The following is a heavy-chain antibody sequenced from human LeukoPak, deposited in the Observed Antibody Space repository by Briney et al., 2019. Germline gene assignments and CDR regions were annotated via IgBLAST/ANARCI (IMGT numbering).Heavy chain of an antibody. D-gene: IGHD5-24*01. CDR3: ARVIDAGAFDI. CDR1: GGSFSGYY. CDR2: INHSGST. Sequence: SETLSLTCAVYGGSFSGYYWSWIRQPPGKGLEWVGEINHSGSTNYNPSLKSRVTISVDTSKNQFSLKLSSVTAADTAVYYCARVIDAGAFDIWGQGTMVTVSS. J-gene: IGHJ3*02. V-gene: IGHV4-34*01.